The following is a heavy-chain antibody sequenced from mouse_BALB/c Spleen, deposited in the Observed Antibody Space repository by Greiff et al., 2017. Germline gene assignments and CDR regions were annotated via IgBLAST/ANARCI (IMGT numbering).Heavy chain of an antibody. CDR1: GFTFSDYY. V-gene: IGHV5-4*02. Sequence: EVQLVESGGGLVKPGGSLKLSCAASGFTFSDYYMYWVRQTPEKRLEWVATISDGGSYTYYPDSVKGRFTISRDNAKNNLYLQMSSLKSEDTAMYYCARDVITTATGGFDYWGQGTTLTVSS. CDR2: ISDGGSYT. J-gene: IGHJ2*01. D-gene: IGHD1-2*01. CDR3: ARDVITTATGGFDY.